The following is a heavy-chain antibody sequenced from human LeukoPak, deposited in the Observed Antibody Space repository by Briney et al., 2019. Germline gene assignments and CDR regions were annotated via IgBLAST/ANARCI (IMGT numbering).Heavy chain of an antibody. D-gene: IGHD1-14*01. J-gene: IGHJ4*02. CDR1: GFTFGSYS. Sequence: GGSLRLSCTASGFTFGSYSMNWVRQSPGRGLEWISSISGNGTSIKFANSLKGRFSVSRDNAKSSVYLHLSSLRAEDSGIYYCSKPQSSRPGDFDYWGQEIQVTVTS. CDR2: ISGNGTSI. V-gene: IGHV3-21*01. CDR3: SKPQSSRPGDFDY.